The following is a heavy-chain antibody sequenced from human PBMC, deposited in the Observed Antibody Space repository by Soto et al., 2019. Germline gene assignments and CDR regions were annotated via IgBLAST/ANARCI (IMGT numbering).Heavy chain of an antibody. J-gene: IGHJ4*02. D-gene: IGHD2-8*02. CDR3: VRSSHWSFDS. V-gene: IGHV6-1*01. CDR1: GDSVSSNRGV. CDR2: TYYRSQWYS. Sequence: VQLLESGPVLVKSSQTLSLTCAISGDSVSSNRGVWNWIRQSPSRGLEWLERTYYRSQWYSDYANTVKSRITVSPDTTKNQFSLHLSSMTPEDTAVYYCVRSSHWSFDSWGQGALVLVSS.